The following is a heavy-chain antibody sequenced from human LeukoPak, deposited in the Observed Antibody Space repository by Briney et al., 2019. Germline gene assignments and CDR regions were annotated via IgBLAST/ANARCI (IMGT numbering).Heavy chain of an antibody. CDR3: ARAVTVTTHGGYYFDY. CDR1: GGSISSGGYS. Sequence: SETLSLTCAVSGGSISSGGYSWSWIRQPPGKGLEWIGYIYHSGSTYYNPSLKSRVTISVDRSENQFSLKPSSVTAADTAVYYCARAVTVTTHGGYYFDYWGQGTLVTVSS. J-gene: IGHJ4*02. V-gene: IGHV4-30-2*01. CDR2: IYHSGST. D-gene: IGHD4-17*01.